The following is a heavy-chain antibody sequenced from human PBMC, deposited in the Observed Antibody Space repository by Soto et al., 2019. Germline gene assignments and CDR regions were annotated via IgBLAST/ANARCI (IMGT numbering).Heavy chain of an antibody. CDR3: ASSEFH. J-gene: IGHJ4*02. CDR1: GGSISSSRYY. D-gene: IGHD3-10*01. CDR2: IYYSGGT. Sequence: QLQLQESGPGLVKPSETLSLTCTVSGGSISSSRYYWGWIRQPPGKGLEWIGNIYYSGGTYYNPSLKSRVTISVDTSKNQFSLKLTSVTAADTAVYYCASSEFHWGQGTLVTVSS. V-gene: IGHV4-39*01.